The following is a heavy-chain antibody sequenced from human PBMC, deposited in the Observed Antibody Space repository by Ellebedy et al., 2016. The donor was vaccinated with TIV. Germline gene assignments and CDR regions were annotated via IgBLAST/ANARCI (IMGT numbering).Heavy chain of an antibody. CDR2: IYYSGST. CDR3: AREGVPKDAFDI. D-gene: IGHD3-10*01. Sequence: SETLSLTXAVYGGSFSGYYWSWIRQPPGKGLEWIGYIYYSGSTNYNPSLKSRVTISVDTSKNQFSLKLSSVTAADTAVYYCAREGVPKDAFDIWGQGTMVTVSS. J-gene: IGHJ3*02. V-gene: IGHV4-59*01. CDR1: GGSFSGYY.